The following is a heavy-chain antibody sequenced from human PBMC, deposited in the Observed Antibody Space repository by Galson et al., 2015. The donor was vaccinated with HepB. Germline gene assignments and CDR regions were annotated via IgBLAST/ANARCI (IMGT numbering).Heavy chain of an antibody. CDR1: GGSISSGGYY. V-gene: IGHV4-31*03. CDR3: VGDRLVGYWYFDL. Sequence: LSLTCTVSGGSISSGGYYWSWIRQHPGKGLEWIGYIYYSGSTCYNPSLKSRVTISVDTSKNQFSLKLSSVTAADTAVYYCVGDRLVGYWYFDLWGRGTLVTVSS. D-gene: IGHD3-9*01. CDR2: IYYSGST. J-gene: IGHJ2*01.